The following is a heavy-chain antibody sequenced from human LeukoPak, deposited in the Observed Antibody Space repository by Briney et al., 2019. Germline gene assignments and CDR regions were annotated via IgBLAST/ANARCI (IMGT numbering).Heavy chain of an antibody. Sequence: GGSLRLSCAASGFTFSSYSMNWVRQAPGKGLEWVSSISSSSSYIYYADSVKGRFTTSRDNAKNSLYLQMNSLRAEDTAVYYCARGNPVTSSAFDIWGQGTMVTVSS. J-gene: IGHJ3*02. CDR2: ISSSSSYI. CDR1: GFTFSSYS. V-gene: IGHV3-21*01. CDR3: ARGNPVTSSAFDI. D-gene: IGHD1-14*01.